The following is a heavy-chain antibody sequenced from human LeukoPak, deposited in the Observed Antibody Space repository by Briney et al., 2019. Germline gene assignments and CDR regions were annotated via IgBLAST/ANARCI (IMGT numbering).Heavy chain of an antibody. CDR1: GGSISSHY. D-gene: IGHD3-9*01. V-gene: IGHV4-59*11. Sequence: SETLSLTCTVSGGSISSHYWSWIRQPPGKGLEWIGSVYYSGSTNYNPSLKSRVTISVDTSKSQFSLKLSSVSPADTAVYYCASPGGYYDVLTGYYRYDTFDIWGQGTVVTVSS. CDR3: ASPGGYYDVLTGYYRYDTFDI. CDR2: VYYSGST. J-gene: IGHJ3*02.